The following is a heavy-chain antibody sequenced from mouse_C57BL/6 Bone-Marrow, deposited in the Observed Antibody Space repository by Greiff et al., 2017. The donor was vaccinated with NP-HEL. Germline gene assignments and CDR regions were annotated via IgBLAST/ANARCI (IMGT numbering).Heavy chain of an antibody. J-gene: IGHJ1*03. CDR3: ARDPIYYYGSSLGYWYFDV. Sequence: QVHVKQPGAELVMPGASVKLSCKASGYTFTSYWMHWVKQRPGQGLEWIGEIDPSDSYTNYNQKFKGKSTLTVDKSSSTASMQLSSLTSEDSAVYYCARDPIYYYGSSLGYWYFDVWGTGTTVTVSS. CDR2: IDPSDSYT. D-gene: IGHD1-1*01. V-gene: IGHV1-69*01. CDR1: GYTFTSYW.